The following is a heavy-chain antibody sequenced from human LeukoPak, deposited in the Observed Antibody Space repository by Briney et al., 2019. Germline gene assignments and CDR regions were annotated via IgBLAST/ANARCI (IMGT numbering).Heavy chain of an antibody. D-gene: IGHD3-10*01. CDR3: ARGLIAYYYGSGSHHYFDY. Sequence: SVKVSCKASGGTFSSYAISWVRQAPGQGLEWMGGIIPIFGTANYAQKFQGRVTITADESTSTAYMELSSLRSEDTAVYYCARGLIAYYYGSGSHHYFDYWGQGTLVTVSS. V-gene: IGHV1-69*01. CDR1: GGTFSSYA. J-gene: IGHJ4*02. CDR2: IIPIFGTA.